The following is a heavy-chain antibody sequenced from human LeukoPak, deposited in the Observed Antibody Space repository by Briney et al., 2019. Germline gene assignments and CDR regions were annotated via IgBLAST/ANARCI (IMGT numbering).Heavy chain of an antibody. CDR3: ARDAGIAAADPFDY. CDR2: IYSGRTT. Sequence: AGGSLRLSCAASGFTFSTYAMSWVRQAPGRGLEWVSVIYSGRTTDYADSVKGRFTISRDNSKNTLYLQMNSLRAEDTAVYYCARDAGIAAADPFDYWGQGTLVTVSS. J-gene: IGHJ4*02. D-gene: IGHD6-13*01. CDR1: GFTFSTYA. V-gene: IGHV3-66*02.